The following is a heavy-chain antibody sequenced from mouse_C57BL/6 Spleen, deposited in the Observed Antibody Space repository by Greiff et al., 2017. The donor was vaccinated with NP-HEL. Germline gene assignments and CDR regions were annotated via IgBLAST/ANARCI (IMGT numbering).Heavy chain of an antibody. V-gene: IGHV1-82*01. CDR1: GYAFSSSW. CDR2: IYPGDGDT. D-gene: IGHD1-1*01. CDR3: ARSGSITTVVAPDY. J-gene: IGHJ2*01. Sequence: QVQLKQSGPELVKPGASVKISCKASGYAFSSSWMNWVKQRPGKGLEWIGRIYPGDGDTNYNGKFKGKATLTADKSSSTAYMQLSSLTSEDSAVYFCARSGSITTVVAPDYWGQGTTLTVSS.